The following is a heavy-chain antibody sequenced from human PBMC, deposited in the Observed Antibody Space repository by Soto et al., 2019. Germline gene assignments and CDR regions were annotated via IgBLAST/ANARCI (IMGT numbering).Heavy chain of an antibody. V-gene: IGHV3-7*01. J-gene: IGHJ4*02. Sequence: GGSLRLSCAASRFTFANYWMSWVRQAPGKGLEWVGNVRPDGSDKYYVDSVKGRFTISRDNAKNSLYLQMNSLRAEDTAVYYCARGLYVSVWDNYRFTDFDIWGQGTLVTVSS. CDR3: ARGLYVSVWDNYRFTDFDI. CDR1: RFTFANYW. CDR2: VRPDGSDK. D-gene: IGHD3-16*02.